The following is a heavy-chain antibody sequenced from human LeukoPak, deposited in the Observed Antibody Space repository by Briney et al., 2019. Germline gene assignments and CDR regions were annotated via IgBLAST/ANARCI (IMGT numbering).Heavy chain of an antibody. D-gene: IGHD6-19*01. V-gene: IGHV3-7*01. CDR3: ARDVLAGTFDY. CDR2: INQDGTEK. CDR1: GFTLNSYC. Sequence: WGALTLSSAASGFTLNSYCVKWGRHAAGEGGEWVANINQDGTEKYYVDSVRGRFTISRDNAKNSLYLQMNSLRAEDTAVYYCARDVLAGTFDYWGQGTLVTVSS. J-gene: IGHJ4*02.